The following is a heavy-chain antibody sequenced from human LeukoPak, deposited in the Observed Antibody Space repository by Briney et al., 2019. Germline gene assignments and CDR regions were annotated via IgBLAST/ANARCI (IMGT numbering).Heavy chain of an antibody. CDR3: ARSIAVAGPYYYYGMDV. V-gene: IGHV1-46*01. Sequence: GASVKVSCKASGYTFTSYYMHWVRQAPGQGLEWMGIINPSGGSTSYAQKFQGRVTMTRDTSTSTVYMELSSLRSEDTAVYYCARSIAVAGPYYYYGMDVWGQGTTVTVSS. D-gene: IGHD6-19*01. J-gene: IGHJ6*02. CDR1: GYTFTSYY. CDR2: INPSGGST.